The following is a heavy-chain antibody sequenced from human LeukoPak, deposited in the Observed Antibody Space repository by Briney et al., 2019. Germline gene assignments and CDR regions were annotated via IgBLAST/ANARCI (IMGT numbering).Heavy chain of an antibody. CDR2: IKQDGSEK. D-gene: IGHD2-2*01. CDR1: GGSISSSSYY. J-gene: IGHJ6*02. Sequence: ETLSLTCTVSGGSISSSSYYWGWIRQPPGKGLEWVANIKQDGSEKYYVDSVKGRFTISRDNAKNSLYLQMNSLRAEDTAVYYCARDQLPVGYYYGMDVWGQGTTVTVSS. V-gene: IGHV3-7*01. CDR3: ARDQLPVGYYYGMDV.